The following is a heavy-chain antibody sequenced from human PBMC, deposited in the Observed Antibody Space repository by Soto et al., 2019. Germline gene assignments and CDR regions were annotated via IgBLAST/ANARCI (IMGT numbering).Heavy chain of an antibody. J-gene: IGHJ6*02. V-gene: IGHV3-30*18. CDR1: GFTFISYG. CDR2: ISYDGSNK. D-gene: IGHD1-7*01. CDR3: AKDQGIRYNWNYGYYYYGMDV. Sequence: PGGALRLSCAASGFTFISYGMHWVRQAPGKGLEWVAVISYDGSNKYYADSVKGRFTISRDNSKNTLYLQMNSLRAEDTAVYYCAKDQGIRYNWNYGYYYYGMDVWGQGTTVTVSS.